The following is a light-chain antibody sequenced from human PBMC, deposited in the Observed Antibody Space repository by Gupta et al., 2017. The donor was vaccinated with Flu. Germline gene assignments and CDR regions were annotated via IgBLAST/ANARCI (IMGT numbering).Light chain of an antibody. CDR1: QGINNY. CDR3: RQYDNFPPLT. CDR2: DAS. Sequence: DIQMTQSPSFLSASVGDRVTITCQASQGINNYLNWYQQKPGKAPKLLIYDASNLETGVPSRFSGSGSGTHFTLTISSRQPEDIAIYYCRQYDNFPPLTFGQGTRMDIK. V-gene: IGKV1-33*01. J-gene: IGKJ5*01.